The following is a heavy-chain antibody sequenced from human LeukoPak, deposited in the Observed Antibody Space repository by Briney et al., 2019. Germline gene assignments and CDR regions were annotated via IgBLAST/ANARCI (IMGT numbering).Heavy chain of an antibody. Sequence: SETLSLTCAVYGGSFSGYYWSWIRQPPGKGLEWIGEINHSGSTNYNPSLKSRATISVDTSKNQFSLKLSSVTAADTAVYYCASSKSAYYYYGMDVWGQGTTVTVSS. D-gene: IGHD2-2*01. J-gene: IGHJ6*02. V-gene: IGHV4-34*01. CDR3: ASSKSAYYYYGMDV. CDR1: GGSFSGYY. CDR2: INHSGST.